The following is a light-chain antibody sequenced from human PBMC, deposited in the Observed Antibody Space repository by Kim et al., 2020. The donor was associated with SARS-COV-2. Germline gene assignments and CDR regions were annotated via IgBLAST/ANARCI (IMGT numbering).Light chain of an antibody. CDR3: AAWDVSLSLYV. Sequence: GQTVTISCSGSRSFCGTNIVSWYQKFPGTAPKLLVFSDNQRPSGVPDRFSASESDTSATLALSGLRSEDEADYYCAAWDVSLSLYVFGTGTKVTVL. J-gene: IGLJ1*01. V-gene: IGLV1-44*01. CDR2: SDN. CDR1: RSFCGTNI.